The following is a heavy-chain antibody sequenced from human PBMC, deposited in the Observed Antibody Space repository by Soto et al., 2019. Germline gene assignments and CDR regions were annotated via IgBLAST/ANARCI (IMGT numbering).Heavy chain of an antibody. J-gene: IGHJ3*02. CDR2: IKQDGSEK. CDR3: ARVGTRYRRAFDI. V-gene: IGHV3-7*01. CDR1: GFTFSSYW. Sequence: GGSLRLSCAASGFTFSSYWMSWVRQAPGKGLEWVANIKQDGSEKYYVDSVKGRFTISRDNAKNSLYLQMNSLRAEDTAVYYCARVGTRYRRAFDIWGQGTMVTVSS. D-gene: IGHD3-16*02.